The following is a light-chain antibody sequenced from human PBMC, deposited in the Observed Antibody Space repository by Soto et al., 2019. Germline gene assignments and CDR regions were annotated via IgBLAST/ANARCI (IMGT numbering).Light chain of an antibody. CDR2: STN. Sequence: QAVVTQEPSLTVSPGGPVTLTCASSTGLVTGAYYPNWFQQKPGQAPRALIYSTNNRHSWTPARFSGSLLGGKAALTLSGVQPEDEAEYYCLLFHGDGQVFGGGTKLTVL. J-gene: IGLJ2*01. CDR1: TGLVTGAYY. CDR3: LLFHGDGQV. V-gene: IGLV7-43*01.